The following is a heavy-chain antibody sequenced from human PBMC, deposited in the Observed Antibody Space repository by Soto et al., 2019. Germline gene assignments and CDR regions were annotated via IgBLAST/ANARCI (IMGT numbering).Heavy chain of an antibody. CDR2: INHSGST. J-gene: IGHJ6*03. CDR3: ATMSVYKTTSFNYYYMDV. V-gene: IGHV4-34*01. Sequence: PSETLSLTCAVYGGCFSGYYWSWIRQPPGKGLEWIGEINHSGSTNYNPSLKSRVTISVDTSKNQFSLKLSSVTAADTAVYYCATMSVYKTTSFNYYYMDVWGKGTTVTVSS. CDR1: GGCFSGYY. D-gene: IGHD3-3*01.